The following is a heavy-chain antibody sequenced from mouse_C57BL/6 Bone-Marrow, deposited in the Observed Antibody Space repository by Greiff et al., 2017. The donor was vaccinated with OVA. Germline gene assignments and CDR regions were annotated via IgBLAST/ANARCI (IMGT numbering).Heavy chain of an antibody. J-gene: IGHJ3*01. Sequence: VQLQQPGAELVKPGASVKLSCKASGYTFTSYWMHWVKQRPGQGLEWIGMIHPNSGSTNYNEKFKSKATLTVDKSSSTAYMQLSSLTSEDAAVYYCASLGLTTVVATDAYWGQGTLVTVSA. CDR1: GYTFTSYW. CDR3: ASLGLTTVVATDAY. CDR2: IHPNSGST. V-gene: IGHV1-64*01. D-gene: IGHD1-1*01.